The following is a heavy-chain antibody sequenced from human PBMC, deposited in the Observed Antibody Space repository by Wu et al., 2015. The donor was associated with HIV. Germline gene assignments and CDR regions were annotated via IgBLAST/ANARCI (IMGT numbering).Heavy chain of an antibody. D-gene: IGHD2-2*01. CDR1: RYTFTSFG. J-gene: IGHJ5*02. CDR3: ARVPSSTSENWFDP. Sequence: QVQLVQSGAEVKKPGASVKVSCKASRYTFTSFGISWVRQAPGQGLEWMGWISGYNGNTNYAQKYQGRVTMTTDTSTSTAYMELRSLRSDDTAVYYCARVPSSTSENWFDPWGQGTLVTVSS. V-gene: IGHV1-18*01. CDR2: ISGYNGNT.